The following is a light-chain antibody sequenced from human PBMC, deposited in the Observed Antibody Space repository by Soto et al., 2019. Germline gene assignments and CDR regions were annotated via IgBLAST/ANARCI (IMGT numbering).Light chain of an antibody. CDR1: QSVSSSY. CDR3: QQYGSSPST. J-gene: IGKJ1*01. Sequence: EIVLTQSPGTLSLSPGERATLSCRASQSVSSSYLAWYQQKPGQAPRLLIYGASSRATGIPDRFSGSGSGKDFTLTISRREPEDFAVFYCQQYGSSPSTFGQGTKVEIK. V-gene: IGKV3-20*01. CDR2: GAS.